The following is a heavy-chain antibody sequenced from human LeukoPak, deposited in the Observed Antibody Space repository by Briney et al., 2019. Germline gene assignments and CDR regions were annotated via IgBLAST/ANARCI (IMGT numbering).Heavy chain of an antibody. CDR1: GGSINSYY. CDR2: IYYSGST. D-gene: IGHD6-6*01. J-gene: IGHJ3*02. CDR3: ARDRQLADAFDI. Sequence: KPSETLSLTCTVSGGSINSYYWSWIRQPPGRGLEWIGYIYYSGSTNYNPSLKSRVTISVDTSKNQFSLKLSSVTAADTAVYYCARDRQLADAFDIWGQGTMVTVSS. V-gene: IGHV4-59*01.